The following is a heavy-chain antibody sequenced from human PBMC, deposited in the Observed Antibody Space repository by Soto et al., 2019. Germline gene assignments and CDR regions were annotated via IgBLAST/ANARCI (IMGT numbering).Heavy chain of an antibody. CDR3: AKEKGMVENYYYYGLDI. V-gene: IGHV1-3*01. Sequence: ASVKVSCKASGYTFTTHAMNWVRQAPGQSLEWMGWIIAGTGKTNYSQRFQGRVTITRDTSASTAYMELSSLRSEDTAVYYCAKEKGMVENYYYYGLDIWGQGTTVTVSS. CDR1: GYTFTTHA. J-gene: IGHJ6*02. CDR2: IIAGTGKT. D-gene: IGHD2-15*01.